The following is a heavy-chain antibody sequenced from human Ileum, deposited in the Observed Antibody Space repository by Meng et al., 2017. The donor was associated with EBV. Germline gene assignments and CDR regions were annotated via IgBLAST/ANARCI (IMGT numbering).Heavy chain of an antibody. D-gene: IGHD6-19*01. CDR1: GYTFTSYD. Sequence: QVQLVQSGAEVKKPXXXXKVSCKASGYTFTSYDINWVRQGTGQGLEWMGWMNPNRGTTGYAQKFQGRVTMTRNISKSTAYMDLSSLRSEDTAVYYCATGVADFEYWGQGTLGTVSS. CDR2: MNPNRGTT. CDR3: ATGVADFEY. V-gene: IGHV1-8*01. J-gene: IGHJ4*02.